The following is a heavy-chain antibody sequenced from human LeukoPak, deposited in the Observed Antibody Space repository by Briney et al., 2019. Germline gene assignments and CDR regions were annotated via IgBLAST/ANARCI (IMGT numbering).Heavy chain of an antibody. CDR3: ARRTRMFDY. J-gene: IGHJ4*02. Sequence: PGGSLRLSCAASGFAFNTYASSWVRQAPGKGLEWVSVIYSGGSTYYADSVKGRFTISRDNSKNTLYLQMNSLRAEDTAVYYCARRTRMFDYWGQGTLVTVSS. CDR2: IYSGGST. CDR1: GFAFNTYA. D-gene: IGHD1-14*01. V-gene: IGHV3-66*04.